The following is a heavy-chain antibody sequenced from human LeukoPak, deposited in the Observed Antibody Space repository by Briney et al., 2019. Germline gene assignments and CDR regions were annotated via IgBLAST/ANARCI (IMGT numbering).Heavy chain of an antibody. CDR1: GYSITRGYY. CDR2: IYHSGST. Sequence: SETLSLTCTVSGYSITRGYYWGWIRQPPGKGLEWIGSIYHSGSTYYNPSLKSRVVISVDTSKNQFSLKLNSVIAADTAVYYCARPGPYYYHYMDVWGKGTTVTVSS. CDR3: ARPGPYYYHYMDV. V-gene: IGHV4-38-2*02. J-gene: IGHJ6*03.